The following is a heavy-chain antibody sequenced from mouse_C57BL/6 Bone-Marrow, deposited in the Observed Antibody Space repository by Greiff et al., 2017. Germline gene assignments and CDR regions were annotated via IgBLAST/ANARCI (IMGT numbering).Heavy chain of an antibody. CDR3: ARTYGYSDAMDY. CDR2: IDPSDSYT. D-gene: IGHD2-2*01. Sequence: QVQLQQPGAELVKPGASVKLSCKASGYTFTSYWMQWVKQRPGQGLEWIGEIDPSDSYTNYTQKFKGKATLTVDTSSSTAYMQLSSLTSEDSAVYYCARTYGYSDAMDYWGQGTSVTVSS. CDR1: GYTFTSYW. J-gene: IGHJ4*01. V-gene: IGHV1-50*01.